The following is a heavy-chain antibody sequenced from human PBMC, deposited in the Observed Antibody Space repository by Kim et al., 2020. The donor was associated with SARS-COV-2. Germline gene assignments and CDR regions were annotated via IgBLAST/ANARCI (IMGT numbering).Heavy chain of an antibody. J-gene: IGHJ2*01. V-gene: IGHV3-33*01. CDR3: ARDSGRGYSSGWYVRYFDL. CDR2: IWYDGSNK. D-gene: IGHD6-19*01. Sequence: GGSLRLSCAASGFTFSSYGMHWVRQAPGKGLEWVAVIWYDGSNKYYADSVKGRFTISRDNSKNTLYLQMNSLRAEDTAVYYCARDSGRGYSSGWYVRYFDLWGRGTLVTVSS. CDR1: GFTFSSYG.